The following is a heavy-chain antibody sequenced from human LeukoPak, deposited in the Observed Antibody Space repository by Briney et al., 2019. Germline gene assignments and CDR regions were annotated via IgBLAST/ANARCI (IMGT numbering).Heavy chain of an antibody. CDR2: IYYSGST. J-gene: IGHJ4*02. D-gene: IGHD6-19*01. CDR3: ARGYSSGWYEGWWFDY. Sequence: SETLSLTCTVSGGSISSYYWSWIRQPPGKGLEWIGYIYYSGSTYYNPSLKSRVTISVDTSKNQFSLKLSSVTAADTAVYYCARGYSSGWYEGWWFDYWGQGTLVTVSS. CDR1: GGSISSYY. V-gene: IGHV4-59*01.